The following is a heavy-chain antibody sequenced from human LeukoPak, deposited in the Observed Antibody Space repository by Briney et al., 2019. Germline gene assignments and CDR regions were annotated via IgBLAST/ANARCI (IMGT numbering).Heavy chain of an antibody. CDR3: ARPKTAWSSHWYFER. V-gene: IGHV3-11*03. D-gene: IGHD1-1*01. CDR2: ISTGGNYI. J-gene: IGHJ2*01. Sequence: PGGSLRLSCAASGFTFSDYYMSWIRQAPGKGLEWVSYISTGGNYIKDADSVKGRFTISRDNAKNSLFLQMNSLRVEDTAVYYCARPKTAWSSHWYFERWGRGTLVTVSS. CDR1: GFTFSDYY.